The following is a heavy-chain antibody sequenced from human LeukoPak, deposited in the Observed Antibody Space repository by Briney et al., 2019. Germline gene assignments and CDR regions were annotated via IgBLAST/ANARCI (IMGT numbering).Heavy chain of an antibody. Sequence: GASVKVSCKASGYTFTGYYMHWVRQAPGQGLEWMGWINPNSGGTNYAQKFQGWVTMTRDTSISTAYMELSRLRSDDTAVYYCARDPTGYCSGGSCYYLDYWGQGTLVTVSS. CDR2: INPNSGGT. D-gene: IGHD2-15*01. J-gene: IGHJ4*02. CDR3: ARDPTGYCSGGSCYYLDY. V-gene: IGHV1-2*04. CDR1: GYTFTGYY.